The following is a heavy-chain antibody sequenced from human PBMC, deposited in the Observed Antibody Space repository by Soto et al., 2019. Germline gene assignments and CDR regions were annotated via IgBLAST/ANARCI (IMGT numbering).Heavy chain of an antibody. J-gene: IGHJ3*02. CDR2: IIPIFGTA. CDR1: GGTFSSYA. Sequence: GASVKVSCKASGGTFSSYAISWVRQAPGQGLEWTGGIIPIFGTANYAQKFQGRVTITADKSTSTAYMELSSLRSEDTAVYYCARLNRADAFDIWGQGTMVTVSS. V-gene: IGHV1-69*06. CDR3: ARLNRADAFDI.